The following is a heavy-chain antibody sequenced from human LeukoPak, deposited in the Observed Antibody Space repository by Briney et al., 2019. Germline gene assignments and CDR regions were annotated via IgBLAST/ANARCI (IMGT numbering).Heavy chain of an antibody. CDR2: INPNSGGT. J-gene: IGHJ6*02. V-gene: IGHV1-2*02. CDR1: GYTFTVYY. CDR3: ASGSYIYYYYGMDV. D-gene: IGHD1-26*01. Sequence: ASVKVSFTASGYTFTVYYMHWVRQAPGQGLEWMGWINPNSGGTNYAQKFQGRVTMTRDTSISTAYMELSRLRSDDTAVYYCASGSYIYYYYGMDVWGQGTTVTVSS.